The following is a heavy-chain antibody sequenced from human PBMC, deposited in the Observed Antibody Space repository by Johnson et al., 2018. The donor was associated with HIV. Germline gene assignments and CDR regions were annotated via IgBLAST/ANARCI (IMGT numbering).Heavy chain of an antibody. J-gene: IGHJ3*02. Sequence: VQLVESGGGLVQPGGSLRLSCAASGFTFSSYWMSWVRQAPGKGLECVTLISYDGSDINYADSVKGRFTISRDNAKKSLYLQRNSLRAEDTALYYCAKPYYYDSSDAFDIWGQGTMVTVSS. CDR3: AKPYYYDSSDAFDI. D-gene: IGHD3-22*01. CDR1: GFTFSSYW. V-gene: IGHV3-7*03. CDR2: ISYDGSDI.